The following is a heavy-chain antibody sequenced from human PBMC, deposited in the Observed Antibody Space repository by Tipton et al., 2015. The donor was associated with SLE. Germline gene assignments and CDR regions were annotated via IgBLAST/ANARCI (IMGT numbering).Heavy chain of an antibody. CDR2: IYTRGST. CDR3: ARDRSLGATLLYFDF. D-gene: IGHD1-26*01. V-gene: IGHV4-4*07. Sequence: TLSLTCTVSGDSISSYYWCWIRQPARTGLEWIGRIYTRGSTDSNPSLKTRVTMSVNTSKNQFSLNLSSVTAADTAVYYCARDRSLGATLLYFDFWGLGTLVTVSS. CDR1: GDSISSYY. J-gene: IGHJ4*02.